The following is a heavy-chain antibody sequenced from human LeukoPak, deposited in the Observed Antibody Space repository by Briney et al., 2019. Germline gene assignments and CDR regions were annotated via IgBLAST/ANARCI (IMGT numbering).Heavy chain of an antibody. CDR2: ISHSGST. CDR3: ARLGDAFDI. Sequence: KPSETLSFTCAVYGGSFSGYYWSWIRQPPGKGLEWIGEISHSGSTKYNPSLKSRVTISVDTSKNQFSLKLRSVTAADAAVYYCARLGDAFDIWGQGTMVTVSS. CDR1: GGSFSGYY. V-gene: IGHV4-34*01. J-gene: IGHJ3*02.